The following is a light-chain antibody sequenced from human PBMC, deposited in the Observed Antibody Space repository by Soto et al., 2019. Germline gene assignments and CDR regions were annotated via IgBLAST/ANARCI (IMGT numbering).Light chain of an antibody. V-gene: IGKV1-12*01. J-gene: IGKJ4*01. CDR2: TAS. CDR1: QGISSC. Sequence: DIQMTQSPSSVSASVGDRVTITCRASQGISSCLAWYQQKPGKAPNLLIHTASSLQSGVPSRFSGRGSGTDFTLTISSLQPEDFATYYCHQANSFPLAFGGGTKVEIK. CDR3: HQANSFPLA.